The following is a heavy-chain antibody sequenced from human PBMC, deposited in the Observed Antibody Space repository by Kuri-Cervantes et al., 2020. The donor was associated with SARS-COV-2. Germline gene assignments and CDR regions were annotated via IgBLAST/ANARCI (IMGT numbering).Heavy chain of an antibody. CDR2: MNPNSGNT. CDR1: GYTFTSYD. V-gene: IGHV1-8*03. CDR3: ARRVVVPAALPSGWYFDL. J-gene: IGHJ2*01. Sequence: ASVKVSCKASGYTFTSYDINWVRQATGQGLEWMGWMNPNSGNTGYAQKFQGRVTITRNTSISTAHMELSSLRSEDTAVYYCARRVVVPAALPSGWYFDLWGRGTLVTVSS. D-gene: IGHD2-2*02.